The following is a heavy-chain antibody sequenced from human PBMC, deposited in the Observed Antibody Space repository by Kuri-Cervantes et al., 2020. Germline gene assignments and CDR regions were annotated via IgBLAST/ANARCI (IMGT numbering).Heavy chain of an antibody. J-gene: IGHJ6*02. Sequence: ETLSLTCAASGFTFSSYAMSWVRQAPGKGLEWASAISGSGGSTYYADSVKGRFTISRDNSKNTLYLQMNSLRAEDTAVYYCARWDYDILTGYYTPQTLMPGINYYYGMDVWGQGTTVTVSS. V-gene: IGHV3-23*01. CDR3: ARWDYDILTGYYTPQTLMPGINYYYGMDV. CDR1: GFTFSSYA. CDR2: ISGSGGST. D-gene: IGHD3-9*01.